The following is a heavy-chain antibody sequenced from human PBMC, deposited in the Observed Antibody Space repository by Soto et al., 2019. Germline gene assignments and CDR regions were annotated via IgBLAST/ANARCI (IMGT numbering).Heavy chain of an antibody. CDR2: ISYDGSNK. CDR1: GFTFSSYA. V-gene: IGHV3-30-3*01. J-gene: IGHJ6*02. Sequence: GGSLRLSCAASGFTFSSYAMHWVRQAPGKGLEWVAVISYDGSNKYYADSVKGRFTISRDNSKNTLYLQMNSLRAEDTAVYYCVRSRGYYYDGIDVRTRRSTVPVSS. CDR3: VRSRGYYYDGIDV.